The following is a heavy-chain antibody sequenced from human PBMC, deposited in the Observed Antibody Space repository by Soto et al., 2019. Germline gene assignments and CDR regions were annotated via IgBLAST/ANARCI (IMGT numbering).Heavy chain of an antibody. J-gene: IGHJ6*02. Sequence: GGSLRLSCAASGFTFSSYAMHWVRQAPGKGLEWVAVISYDGSNKYYAESVKGRFTISRDNSKNTLYLQMNSLRAEDTAVYYCARADGGDITIFGVAPSGMDVWGQGTTVTVSS. CDR1: GFTFSSYA. CDR3: ARADGGDITIFGVAPSGMDV. CDR2: ISYDGSNK. V-gene: IGHV3-30-3*01. D-gene: IGHD3-3*01.